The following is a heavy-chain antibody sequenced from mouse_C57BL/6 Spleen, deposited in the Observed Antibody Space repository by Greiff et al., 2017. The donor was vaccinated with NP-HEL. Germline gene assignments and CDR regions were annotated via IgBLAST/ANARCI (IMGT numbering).Heavy chain of an antibody. J-gene: IGHJ1*03. D-gene: IGHD1-1*01. CDR2: ISSGSSTI. CDR3: AKTYGSSYEDWYFDV. CDR1: GFTFSDYG. Sequence: EVQLQESGGGLVKPGGSLKLSCAASGFTFSDYGMHWVRQAPEKGLEWVAYISSGSSTIYYADTVKGRFTISRDNAKNTLFLQMTSLRSEDTAMYYCAKTYGSSYEDWYFDVWGTGTTVTVSS. V-gene: IGHV5-17*01.